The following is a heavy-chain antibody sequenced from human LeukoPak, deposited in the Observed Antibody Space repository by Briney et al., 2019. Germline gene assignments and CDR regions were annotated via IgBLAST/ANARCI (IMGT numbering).Heavy chain of an antibody. V-gene: IGHV5-51*01. J-gene: IGHJ5*01. CDR1: GYNFIYYW. CDR3: ARRGRDGSNFGWADS. D-gene: IGHD5-24*01. CDR2: IYPGDSDT. Sequence: GGSLKISCKGSGYNFIYYWIGWVRQMPGKGLEWLGIIYPGDSDTRCNPSFQGQVTISADKSNSTAYLQWRSLKASDTAMYYCARRGRDGSNFGWADSWGQGTLVTVSS.